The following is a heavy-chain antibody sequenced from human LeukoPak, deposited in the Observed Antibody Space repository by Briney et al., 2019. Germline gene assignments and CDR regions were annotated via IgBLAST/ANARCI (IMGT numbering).Heavy chain of an antibody. CDR2: IYSGGGT. CDR3: VRDDRRYGDYGYFDY. V-gene: IGHV3-66*01. Sequence: PGGSLRLSCAASGFTVRNTYMNWVRHAPGKGLEWVSVIYSGGGTYYTDSVKGRFTISRDNSKNTLYLQMNSLRAEDTPVYYCVRDDRRYGDYGYFDYWGQGTLVTVSS. CDR1: GFTVRNTY. D-gene: IGHD4-17*01. J-gene: IGHJ4*02.